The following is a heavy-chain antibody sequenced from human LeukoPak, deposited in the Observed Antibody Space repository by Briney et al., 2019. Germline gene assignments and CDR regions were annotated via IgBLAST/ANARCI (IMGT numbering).Heavy chain of an antibody. CDR1: GGSFSGYY. Sequence: ETLSLTCAVYGGSFSGYYWSWIRQPPGKGLEWVSSISSSSSYIYYADSVKGRFTISRDNAKNSLYLQMNSLRAEDTAVYYCARASGYSSGCCMDVWGKGTTVTVSS. D-gene: IGHD6-19*01. CDR2: ISSSSSYI. CDR3: ARASGYSSGCCMDV. J-gene: IGHJ6*03. V-gene: IGHV3-21*01.